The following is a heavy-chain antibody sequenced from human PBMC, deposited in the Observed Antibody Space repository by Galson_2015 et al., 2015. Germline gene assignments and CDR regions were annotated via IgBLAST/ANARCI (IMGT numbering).Heavy chain of an antibody. V-gene: IGHV3-21*04. CDR2: ISGSSSYV. Sequence: SLRLSCAASGFTFSSYRMNWVRQAPGKGLEWASSISGSSSYVYYADSVKGRFIISRDNAKNSLYLQMNRLRAEDTAVHYCAREPPPYYFDSTGMDSWGQGILVTVSS. CDR1: GFTFSSYR. J-gene: IGHJ4*02. D-gene: IGHD3-22*01. CDR3: AREPPPYYFDSTGMDS.